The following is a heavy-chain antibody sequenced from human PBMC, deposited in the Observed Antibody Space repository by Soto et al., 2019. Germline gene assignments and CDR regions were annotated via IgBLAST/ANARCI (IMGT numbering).Heavy chain of an antibody. CDR2: NTPYNGNT. V-gene: IGHV1-18*01. CDR3: ARGEGFLDY. Sequence: QVQVVQSGAEVKKPGASVKVSCKASGYTFTNYGISWVRQAPGQGLEWMGWNTPYNGNTHYAQNLQGRVTMTTDASRSTAYMELRSLRSDDTAVYYCARGEGFLDYWGQGTLVTVSS. CDR1: GYTFTNYG. J-gene: IGHJ4*02. D-gene: IGHD1-26*01.